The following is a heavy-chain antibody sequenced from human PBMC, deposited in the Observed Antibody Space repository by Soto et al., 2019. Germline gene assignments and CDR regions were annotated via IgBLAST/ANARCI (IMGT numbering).Heavy chain of an antibody. CDR1: GYTFTIYG. D-gene: IGHD5-12*01. Sequence: QVQLVQSGGEVKKPGASVKVSCKASGYTFTIYGINWVRQAPGQGLEWMGWISPDNGNTNYAQKHQGRATMTTDTSTSTAYMELRSLRSDATAVYYCARALGYSGYAGMDVWGQGTTVTVSS. CDR2: ISPDNGNT. V-gene: IGHV1-18*01. J-gene: IGHJ6*02. CDR3: ARALGYSGYAGMDV.